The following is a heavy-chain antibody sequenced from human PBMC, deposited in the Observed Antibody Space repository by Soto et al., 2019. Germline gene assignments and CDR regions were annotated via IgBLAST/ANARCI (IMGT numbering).Heavy chain of an antibody. D-gene: IGHD1-26*01. J-gene: IGHJ5*02. CDR1: GYSFTNYY. Sequence: ASVKVSCKASGYSFTNYYMHRVRQAPGQGLEWMGTINPSGGSTSYAQKFQGRVTMTRDTSTSTVYMEVNSLSSEDTAVYYCVRVGSGRFYSWFDPWGQGTVVTVSS. CDR2: INPSGGST. CDR3: VRVGSGRFYSWFDP. V-gene: IGHV1-46*01.